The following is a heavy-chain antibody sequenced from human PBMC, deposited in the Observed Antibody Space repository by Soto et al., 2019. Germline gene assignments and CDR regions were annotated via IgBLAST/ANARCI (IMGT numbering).Heavy chain of an antibody. Sequence: QVQLVQSGAEVKKPGSSVKVSCKASGGTFSRYTFTWVRQAPGQGLEWMGRIIPILDIPNYAQNFQGRVTITAEKATSTAYMELSSLTSDDTAGYYCASHFTGVLVLGTSPAGGANYGWDVWGQGNTVTVSS. V-gene: IGHV1-69*02. J-gene: IGHJ6*02. D-gene: IGHD2-8*02. CDR2: IIPILDIP. CDR3: ASHFTGVLVLGTSPAGGANYGWDV. CDR1: GGTFSRYT.